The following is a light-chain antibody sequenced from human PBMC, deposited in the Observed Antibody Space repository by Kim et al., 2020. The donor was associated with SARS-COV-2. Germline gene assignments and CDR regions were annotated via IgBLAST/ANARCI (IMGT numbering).Light chain of an antibody. CDR1: QSVSSY. CDR2: DAS. V-gene: IGKV3-11*01. Sequence: TLSLSPGEGATLSCRVSQSVSSYLAWYQQKPGQAPRLLIYDASNRATGIPPRFSGSGSGTDFTLTISSLEPEDFAVYYCQQRSNWPLTFGGGTKVEI. J-gene: IGKJ4*01. CDR3: QQRSNWPLT.